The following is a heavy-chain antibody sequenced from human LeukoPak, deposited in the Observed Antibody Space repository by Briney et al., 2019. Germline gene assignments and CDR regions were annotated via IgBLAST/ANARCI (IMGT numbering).Heavy chain of an antibody. D-gene: IGHD5-18*01. Sequence: GGSLRPSCAPSGSTFSSYWTHWVRQAPGKGLVWVSRVNSDGRSTSHADSAKGRFTISRDNAKNTLYLQMNSLRAEDTAVYYCARDGYTYGYNYYYYMDVWGKGTTVTVSS. CDR2: VNSDGRST. CDR3: ARDGYTYGYNYYYYMDV. J-gene: IGHJ6*03. V-gene: IGHV3-74*01. CDR1: GSTFSSYW.